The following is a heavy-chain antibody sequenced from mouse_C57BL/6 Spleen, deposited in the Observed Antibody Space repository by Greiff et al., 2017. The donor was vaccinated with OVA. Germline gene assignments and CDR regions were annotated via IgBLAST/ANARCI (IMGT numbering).Heavy chain of an antibody. J-gene: IGHJ4*01. Sequence: VQLQESGAELVKPGASVKLSCKASGFTFTSYWMQWVKQRPGKGLEWIGVIDPSDSYTNYNQKFKGKANLTVDTSSSTAYMQLSSLTSEDSAVYYCASEGSYGRHYAMDYWGQGTSVTVSS. D-gene: IGHD1-1*01. CDR2: IDPSDSYT. V-gene: IGHV1-50*01. CDR3: ASEGSYGRHYAMDY. CDR1: GFTFTSYW.